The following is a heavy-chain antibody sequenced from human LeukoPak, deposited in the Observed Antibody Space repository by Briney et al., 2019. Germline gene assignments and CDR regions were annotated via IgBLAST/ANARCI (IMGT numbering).Heavy chain of an antibody. D-gene: IGHD3-10*01. V-gene: IGHV3-53*01. J-gene: IGHJ4*02. CDR2: IYGGGTT. Sequence: PGGSLTLSCAASGFTVRSNYMSWVRQAPGKGLEWVSVIYGGGTTVYAESVRGRFTISRDNSKNMLYLQMNSQRAEDTAVYYCASSSGSYYNGLDYWGQGTLITVSS. CDR1: GFTVRSNY. CDR3: ASSSGSYYNGLDY.